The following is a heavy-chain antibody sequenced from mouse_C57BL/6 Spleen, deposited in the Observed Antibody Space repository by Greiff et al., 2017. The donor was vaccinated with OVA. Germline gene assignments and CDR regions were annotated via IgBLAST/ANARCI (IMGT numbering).Heavy chain of an antibody. J-gene: IGHJ1*03. CDR2: ISYDGSN. CDR1: GYSITSGYY. D-gene: IGHD2-2*01. V-gene: IGHV3-6*01. CDR3: ARDRGYPWYFDV. Sequence: EVKLQESGPGLVKPSQSLSLTCSVTGYSITSGYYWNWIRQFPGNKLEWMGYISYDGSNNYNPSLKNRISITRDTSKNQFFLKLNSVTTEDTATYYCARDRGYPWYFDVWGTGTTVTVSS.